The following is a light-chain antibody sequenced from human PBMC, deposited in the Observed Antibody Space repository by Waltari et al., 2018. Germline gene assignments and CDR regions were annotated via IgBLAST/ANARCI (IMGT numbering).Light chain of an antibody. CDR1: QSSSIY. J-gene: IGKJ2*01. CDR2: HAS. CDR3: QQYYDGRT. V-gene: IGKV3-15*01. Sequence: EIVMTQSPATLSVSPGERATLSCRASQSSSIYLAWFQQNPGQAPRLLIYHASTRATGIPARLSGSGSGTEFTLTISSLQSEDFAVYYCQQYYDGRTFGQGTKLEIK.